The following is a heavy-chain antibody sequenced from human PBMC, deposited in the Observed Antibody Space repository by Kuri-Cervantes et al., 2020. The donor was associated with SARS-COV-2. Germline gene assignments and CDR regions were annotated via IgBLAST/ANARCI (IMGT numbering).Heavy chain of an antibody. D-gene: IGHD6-13*01. CDR3: ATEPPRRAAAGTGWFWFDP. CDR2: ISAYNGNT. V-gene: IGHV1-18*01. CDR1: GYTFTSYG. J-gene: IGHJ5*02. Sequence: ASVKVSCKASGYTFTSYGISWVRQAPGQGLEWMGWISAYNGNTNYAQKFQGRVTMTEDTPTDTAYMELSSLRSEDTAVYYCATEPPRRAAAGTGWFWFDPWGQGTLVTVSS.